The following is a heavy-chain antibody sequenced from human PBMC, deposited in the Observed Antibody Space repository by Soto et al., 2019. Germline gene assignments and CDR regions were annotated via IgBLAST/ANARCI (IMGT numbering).Heavy chain of an antibody. CDR2: TNTYNDDR. Sequence: SVKVSCKASGYRFSTYGLNWLRQAPVQGLEWLGWTNTYNDDRNYAQKFRGRVTFTTDTSTNTAFMELRSLISDDTAVYFCARERYVASRHSHFDSWGQGTQVTVSS. CDR1: GYRFSTYG. V-gene: IGHV1-18*04. D-gene: IGHD6-6*01. J-gene: IGHJ4*02. CDR3: ARERYVASRHSHFDS.